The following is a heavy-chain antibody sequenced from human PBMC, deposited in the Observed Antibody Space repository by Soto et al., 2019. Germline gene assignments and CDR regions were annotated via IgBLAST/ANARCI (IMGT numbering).Heavy chain of an antibody. V-gene: IGHV3-33*01. Sequence: QVQLVESGGGVVQPGRSLRLSCAASGFTFSSYGMHWVRQAPGKGLEWVAVIWYDGSNKYYADSVKGRFTISRDNSKNXXXLQXNXXRAXXTAXXYCARPSIAADAFDYWGQGTLVTVSS. CDR2: IWYDGSNK. CDR1: GFTFSSYG. CDR3: ARPSIAADAFDY. D-gene: IGHD6-13*01. J-gene: IGHJ4*02.